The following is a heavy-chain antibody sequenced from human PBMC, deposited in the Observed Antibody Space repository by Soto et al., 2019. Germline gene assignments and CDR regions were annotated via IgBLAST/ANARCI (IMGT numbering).Heavy chain of an antibody. CDR2: ISGSGGST. V-gene: IGHV3-23*01. J-gene: IGHJ4*02. D-gene: IGHD2-15*01. CDR3: AKDVDSVTPWWTPVYFDY. CDR1: GFTFSSYA. Sequence: PGGSLRLSCAASGFTFSSYAMSWVRQAPGKGLEWVSAISGSGGSTYYADSVKGRFTISRDNSKNTLYLQMNSLRAEDTAVYYCAKDVDSVTPWWTPVYFDYWGQGTLVTVSS.